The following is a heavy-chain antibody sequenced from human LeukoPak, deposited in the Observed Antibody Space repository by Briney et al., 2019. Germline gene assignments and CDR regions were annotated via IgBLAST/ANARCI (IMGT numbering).Heavy chain of an antibody. D-gene: IGHD2-2*01. J-gene: IGHJ4*02. CDR1: GFTFSRYG. CDR2: IWYDGSNK. V-gene: IGHV3-33*01. Sequence: GGSLRLSCAASGFTFSRYGMHWVRQAPGKGLEWVAVIWYDGSNKYYADSVKGRFTISRDNSKNTLYLQMNSLRAEDTAVYYCARDRGCSSTSCYSEGGYFDYWGQGTLVTVSS. CDR3: ARDRGCSSTSCYSEGGYFDY.